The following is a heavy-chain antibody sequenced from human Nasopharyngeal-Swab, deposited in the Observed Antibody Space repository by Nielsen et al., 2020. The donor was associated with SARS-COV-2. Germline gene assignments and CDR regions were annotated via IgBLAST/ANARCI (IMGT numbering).Heavy chain of an antibody. CDR2: IYYSGST. CDR3: ARDSPGYFRAEYFQH. J-gene: IGHJ1*01. V-gene: IGHV4-31*03. CDR1: GGSISSGGYY. Sequence: SETLSLTCTVSGGSISSGGYYWSWIRQHPGKGLEWIGYIYYSGSTYYNPSLKSRVTISVDTSKNQFSLKLSSVTAADTAVYYCARDSPGYFRAEYFQHWGQGTLVTVSS. D-gene: IGHD3-9*01.